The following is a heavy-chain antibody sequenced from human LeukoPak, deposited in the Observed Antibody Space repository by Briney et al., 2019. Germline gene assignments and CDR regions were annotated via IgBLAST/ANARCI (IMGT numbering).Heavy chain of an antibody. Sequence: GGSLRLSCAASGFTFSGYTLHWVRQAPGKGLEYVSAIISHGGSTHYADSVKGRFTVSRDNSKDTLYLQMDSLRAEDMAVYYCARITMGATSANFYYYFLDAWGKGTTVTVSS. CDR2: IISHGGST. CDR1: GFTFSGYT. CDR3: ARITMGATSANFYYYFLDA. D-gene: IGHD3-3*01. V-gene: IGHV3-64*02. J-gene: IGHJ6*03.